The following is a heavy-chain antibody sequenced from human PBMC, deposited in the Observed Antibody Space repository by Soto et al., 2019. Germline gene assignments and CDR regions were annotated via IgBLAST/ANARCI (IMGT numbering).Heavy chain of an antibody. CDR3: ARRLQYSSSRRYFDY. CDR1: DDSINSDKYY. CDR2: IYYRGNA. Sequence: SETLSLTCSVSDDSINSDKYYWGWIRQPPGKGLEWIGSIYYRGNAYYNPSLKSRVTISVDTSKNQFSLELSSVTAADTAVYYCARRLQYSSSRRYFDYWGQGTLVTVSS. D-gene: IGHD6-6*01. V-gene: IGHV4-39*01. J-gene: IGHJ4*02.